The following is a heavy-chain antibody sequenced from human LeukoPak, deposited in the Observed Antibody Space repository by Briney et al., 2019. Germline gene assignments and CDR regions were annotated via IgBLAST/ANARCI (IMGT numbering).Heavy chain of an antibody. CDR2: ISYDGSNK. Sequence: GGSLRLSCAASGFTFSSYAMHWVRQAPGKGLEWVAVISYDGSNKYYADSVKGRFTISRDNSKNTLYLQMNSLRAEDTAVYYCARDLGSSGWWGYFDYWGQGTLVTVSS. J-gene: IGHJ4*02. D-gene: IGHD6-19*01. CDR3: ARDLGSSGWWGYFDY. V-gene: IGHV3-30-3*01. CDR1: GFTFSSYA.